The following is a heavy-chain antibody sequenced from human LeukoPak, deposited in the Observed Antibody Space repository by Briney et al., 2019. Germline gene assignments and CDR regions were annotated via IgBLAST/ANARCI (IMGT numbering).Heavy chain of an antibody. V-gene: IGHV3-23*01. Sequence: GGSLRLSCAASGFTFSSYAMSWVRQAPGKGLEWVSAISGSGGSTYYADSVKGRFTISRDNSKNTLYLQMNSLRAEDTAVYYCARESDSSGYYGSSYYFDYWGQGTLVTVSS. J-gene: IGHJ4*02. CDR1: GFTFSSYA. CDR3: ARESDSSGYYGSSYYFDY. CDR2: ISGSGGST. D-gene: IGHD3-22*01.